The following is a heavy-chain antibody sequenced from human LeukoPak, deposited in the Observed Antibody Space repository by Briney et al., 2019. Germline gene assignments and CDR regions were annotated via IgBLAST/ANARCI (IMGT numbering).Heavy chain of an antibody. D-gene: IGHD3-9*01. CDR1: GYTFTSYG. CDR3: ARVSDILTGYSDNWFDP. Sequence: ASVKVSCKASGYTFTSYGISWVRQAPGQGLEWMGWISAYNGNTNYAQKLQGRVTMTTDTSTSTAYMELGSLRSDDTAVYYCARVSDILTGYSDNWFDPWGQGTLVTVSS. V-gene: IGHV1-18*01. J-gene: IGHJ5*02. CDR2: ISAYNGNT.